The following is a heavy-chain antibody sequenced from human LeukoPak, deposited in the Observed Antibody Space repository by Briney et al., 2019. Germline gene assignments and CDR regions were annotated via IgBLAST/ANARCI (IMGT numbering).Heavy chain of an antibody. CDR3: AAYPILRGELY. J-gene: IGHJ4*02. CDR2: IVVGSGNT. CDR1: GFTFTSSA. V-gene: IGHV1-58*01. Sequence: SVKVSCKASGFTFTSSAVQWVRQARGQRLEWIGWIVVGSGNTNYAQKFQERVTITRDMSTSTAHMELSSLRSEDTAVYYCAAYPILRGELYWGQGTLVTVSS. D-gene: IGHD3-10*01.